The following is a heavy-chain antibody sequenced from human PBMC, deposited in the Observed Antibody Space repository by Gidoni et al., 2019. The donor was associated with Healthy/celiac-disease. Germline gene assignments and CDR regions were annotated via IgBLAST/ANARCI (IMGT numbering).Heavy chain of an antibody. D-gene: IGHD6-13*01. CDR1: GFPSVDYA. CDR2: IRSKAYGGTT. J-gene: IGHJ5*02. V-gene: IGHV3-49*05. Sequence: EVQLVESGGGLVKPGRSLRLSGTASGFPSVDYAVSWFHQAPGKGLEWVGFIRSKAYGGTTEYAASVKGRFTISRDDSKSIAYLQMNSLKTEDTAVYYCTRGRFGIAAAGRWFDPWGQGTLVTVSS. CDR3: TRGRFGIAAAGRWFDP.